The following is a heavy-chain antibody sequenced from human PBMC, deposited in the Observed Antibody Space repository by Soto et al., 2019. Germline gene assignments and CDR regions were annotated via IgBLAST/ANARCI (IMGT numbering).Heavy chain of an antibody. CDR1: GYSFAGYW. CDR3: ARQIYDSDTGPNFQYYFDS. D-gene: IGHD3-22*01. V-gene: IGHV5-10-1*01. CDR2: IDPSDSQT. Sequence: PGESRKISCKGSGYSFAGYWITWVRQKPGKGLEWMGRIDPSDSQTYYSPSFRGHVTISVTKSITTVFLQWSSLRASDTAMYYCARQIYDSDTGPNFQYYFDSWGQGPPVTFST. J-gene: IGHJ4*02.